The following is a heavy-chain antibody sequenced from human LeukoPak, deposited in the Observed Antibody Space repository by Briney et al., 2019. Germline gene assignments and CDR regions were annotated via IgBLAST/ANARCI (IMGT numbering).Heavy chain of an antibody. V-gene: IGHV4-34*01. CDR2: INHSGST. Sequence: SETLSLTCAVYGGSFSGYYWSWIRQPPGKGLEWIGEINHSGSTNYNPSLKSRVTISVDTSKNQFSLKLSSVTAADTAVYYCARGTTHTYYYGSGSYYNAWGQGTLVTVSS. CDR1: GGSFSGYY. CDR3: ARGTTHTYYYGSGSYYNA. J-gene: IGHJ5*02. D-gene: IGHD3-10*01.